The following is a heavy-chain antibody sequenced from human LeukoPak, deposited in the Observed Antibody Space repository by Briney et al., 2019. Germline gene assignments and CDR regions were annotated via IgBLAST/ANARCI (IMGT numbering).Heavy chain of an antibody. CDR2: LSSSGDSI. D-gene: IGHD6-13*01. V-gene: IGHV3-48*03. CDR3: AKDRAQQLVLDF. CDR1: GFTFSSYE. Sequence: GGSLRLSCAASGFTFSSYEMNWVRQAPGKGLEWISYLSSSGDSIYYADSVKGRFTISRDNAKNTLFLQMNSLRAEDTAVYYCAKDRAQQLVLDFWGQGTLVTVSS. J-gene: IGHJ4*02.